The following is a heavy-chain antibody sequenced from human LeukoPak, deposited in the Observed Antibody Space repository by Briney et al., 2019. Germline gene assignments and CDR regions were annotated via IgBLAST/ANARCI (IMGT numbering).Heavy chain of an antibody. Sequence: ASVKASCKASGYTFTSYDINWVRQATGQGLEWMGWMNPNSGNTGYAQKFQGRVTMTRNTSISTAYMELSSLRSEDTAVYYCASRTGIAAAGTDAFDIWGQGTMVTVSS. CDR1: GYTFTSYD. J-gene: IGHJ3*02. CDR3: ASRTGIAAAGTDAFDI. D-gene: IGHD6-13*01. V-gene: IGHV1-8*01. CDR2: MNPNSGNT.